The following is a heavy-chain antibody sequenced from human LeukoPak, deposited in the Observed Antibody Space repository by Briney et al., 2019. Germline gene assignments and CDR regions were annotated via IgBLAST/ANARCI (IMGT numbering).Heavy chain of an antibody. Sequence: PGRSLRLSCTASGLTFNIYPMHWVRQAPSKGLEWVGVVWADGSNTYYGDSVKGRFTISRDNSENTLYLQMNSLRIDDTAVYYCARGLPSGGYWLDTWGQGTLVTVSS. D-gene: IGHD2-15*01. CDR3: ARGLPSGGYWLDT. V-gene: IGHV3-33*01. J-gene: IGHJ5*02. CDR2: VWADGSNT. CDR1: GLTFNIYP.